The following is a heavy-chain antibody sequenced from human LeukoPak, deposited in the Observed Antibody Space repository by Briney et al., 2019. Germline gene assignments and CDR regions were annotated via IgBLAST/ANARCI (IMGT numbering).Heavy chain of an antibody. Sequence: GGSLRLSCVAPLFTFSDYDITCVRQPPGKGLEYVSSSGSGFYTFYAASVTGRFSISRDHSQSALPLQLNSLRADDTAVYFCARKLPPSSFYFDFWGRGSLVTVSS. V-gene: IGHV3-23*01. J-gene: IGHJ4*02. CDR1: LFTFSDYD. D-gene: IGHD3-16*02. CDR3: ARKLPPSSFYFDF. CDR2: SSGSGFYT.